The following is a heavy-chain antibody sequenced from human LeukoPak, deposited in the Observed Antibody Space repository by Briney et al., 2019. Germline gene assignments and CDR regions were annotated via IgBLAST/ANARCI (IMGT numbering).Heavy chain of an antibody. D-gene: IGHD6-19*01. J-gene: IGHJ4*02. Sequence: PSETLSLTCAVYGGSFSGYSWSWIRQPPGKGLEWIGYIYHSGSTYYNPSLKSRVTISVDRSKNQFSLKLSSVTAADTAVYYCARKQGSSDSTLFDYWGQGTLVTVSS. CDR1: GGSFSGYS. CDR2: IYHSGST. V-gene: IGHV4-34*01. CDR3: ARKQGSSDSTLFDY.